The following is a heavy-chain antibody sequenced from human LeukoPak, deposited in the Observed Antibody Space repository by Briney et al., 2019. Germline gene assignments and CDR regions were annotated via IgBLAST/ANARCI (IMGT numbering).Heavy chain of an antibody. CDR1: GYTFTSYD. Sequence: ASVKVSCKASGYTFTSYDISWVRQAPGQGLEWMGWISASNGNTNYAQRFQGRVAMTTDTSTSTAYMELRSLRSDDTAACYCARDGVILRSLGYWGQGTLVTVSS. V-gene: IGHV1-18*01. J-gene: IGHJ4*02. D-gene: IGHD3-16*01. CDR2: ISASNGNT. CDR3: ARDGVILRSLGY.